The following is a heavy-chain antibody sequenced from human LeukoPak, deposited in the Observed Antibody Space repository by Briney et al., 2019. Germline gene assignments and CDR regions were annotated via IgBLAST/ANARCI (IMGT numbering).Heavy chain of an antibody. CDR1: GYTFTIYG. CDR3: ARDSPGGIVVVPALKTSMDV. V-gene: IGHV1-18*01. D-gene: IGHD2-2*01. J-gene: IGHJ6*02. CDR2: ISAYNGNT. Sequence: ASVKVSCKASGYTFTIYGISWVRQAPGQGLEWMGWISAYNGNTNYAQKLQGRVTMTTDTSTSTAYMELRSLRSDDTAVYYCARDSPGGIVVVPALKTSMDVWGQGTTVTVSS.